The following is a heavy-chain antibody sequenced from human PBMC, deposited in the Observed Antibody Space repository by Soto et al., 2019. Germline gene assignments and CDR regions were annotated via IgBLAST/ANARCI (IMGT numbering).Heavy chain of an antibody. CDR3: AKGPAGGDTHRSADY. V-gene: IGHV3-30*18. Sequence: SLSLSCAASGFTFSNYGMHWVRQAPGMGLGWVAVIRNDGSNEYYADSVKGRFTITRDNPKHTLYVQMNSRRAEDTAVYYWAKGPAGGDTHRSADYWGQGALVTVSS. CDR2: IRNDGSNE. J-gene: IGHJ4*02. CDR1: GFTFSNYG. D-gene: IGHD3-16*01.